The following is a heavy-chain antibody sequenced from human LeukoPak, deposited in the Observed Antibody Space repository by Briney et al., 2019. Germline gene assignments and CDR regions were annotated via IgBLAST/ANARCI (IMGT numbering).Heavy chain of an antibody. CDR1: GFTFSIYL. Sequence: GRSLRLSCAASGFTFSIYLMSCVLQPSRNRLNCLSAISGSGGSTYYADSVKGRFTISRGNSKNTLYLQMNSLRAEDTAVYYCAKDMGYDYVWGSFSFDYWGQGTLVTVSS. J-gene: IGHJ4*02. CDR3: AKDMGYDYVWGSFSFDY. CDR2: ISGSGGST. D-gene: IGHD3-16*01. V-gene: IGHV3-23*01.